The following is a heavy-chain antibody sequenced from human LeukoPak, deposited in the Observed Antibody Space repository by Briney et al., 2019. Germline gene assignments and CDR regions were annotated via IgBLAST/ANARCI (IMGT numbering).Heavy chain of an antibody. Sequence: GGSLRLSCAASGFTFSSYGMHWVRQAPGKGLEWVAFMRYDGSNKYYADSVKGRFTISRDNSKNTLYLQMNSLRAEDTAVYYCAKDRIATTNLDYWGQGTLVTVSS. V-gene: IGHV3-30*02. CDR3: AKDRIATTNLDY. CDR2: MRYDGSNK. D-gene: IGHD2-21*01. CDR1: GFTFSSYG. J-gene: IGHJ4*02.